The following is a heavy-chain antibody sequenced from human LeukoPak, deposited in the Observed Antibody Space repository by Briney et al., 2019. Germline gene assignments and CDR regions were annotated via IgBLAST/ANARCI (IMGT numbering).Heavy chain of an antibody. V-gene: IGHV1-2*06. J-gene: IGHJ5*02. CDR1: RYTFTGYY. Sequence: GASVKVSCKASRYTFTGYYMHWVRQAPGQGLEWMGRINPNSGGTNYAQKFQGRVTMTRDTSISTAYMELSRLRSDDTAVYYCARGLVVVAATEYNWFDPWGQGTLVTVSS. CDR3: ARGLVVVAATEYNWFDP. CDR2: INPNSGGT. D-gene: IGHD2-15*01.